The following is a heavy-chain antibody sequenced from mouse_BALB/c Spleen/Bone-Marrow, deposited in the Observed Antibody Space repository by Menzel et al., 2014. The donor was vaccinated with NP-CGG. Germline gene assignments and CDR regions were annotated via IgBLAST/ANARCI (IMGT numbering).Heavy chain of an antibody. CDR2: ITYSGTT. Sequence: EVQLQESGPGLVKPSQSLSLPCTVTGYSITSDYAWNWIRQFPGNKLEWMGYITYSGTTNYNPSLKSRVSITRDTSKNQFFLQLNSVTAEDTATFYCARGYYGNAFTYWGQGTLVAVSA. CDR1: GYSITSDYA. V-gene: IGHV3-2*02. CDR3: ARGYYGNAFTY. D-gene: IGHD2-1*01. J-gene: IGHJ3*01.